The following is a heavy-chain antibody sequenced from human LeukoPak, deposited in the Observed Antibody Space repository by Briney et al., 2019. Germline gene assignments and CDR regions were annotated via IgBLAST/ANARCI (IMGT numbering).Heavy chain of an antibody. CDR3: ARDFGRSGSYQTFDY. V-gene: IGHV3-21*01. J-gene: IGHJ4*02. D-gene: IGHD1-26*01. Sequence: PGGSLRLSCAASGFTFSSYSMNWVRQAPGKGLEWVSSISNSSSYIYYADSVKGRFTISRDNAKNSLYLQMNSLRAEDTAVYYCARDFGRSGSYQTFDYWGQGTLVTVSS. CDR1: GFTFSSYS. CDR2: ISNSSSYI.